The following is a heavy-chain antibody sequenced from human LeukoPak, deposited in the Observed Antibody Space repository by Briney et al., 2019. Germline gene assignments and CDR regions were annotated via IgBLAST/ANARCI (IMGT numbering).Heavy chain of an antibody. D-gene: IGHD4-17*01. CDR2: IYHSGST. Sequence: PSETLSLTCGVSGGSISSGGYSWSWIRQPPGEGLEWIGYIYHSGSTYYNPSLKSRVTISVDRSKNQFSLKLNSVTAADTAVYYCAAGGDSDLVFDYLGQGTLVTVSS. V-gene: IGHV4-30-2*01. CDR1: GGSISSGGYS. CDR3: AAGGDSDLVFDY. J-gene: IGHJ4*02.